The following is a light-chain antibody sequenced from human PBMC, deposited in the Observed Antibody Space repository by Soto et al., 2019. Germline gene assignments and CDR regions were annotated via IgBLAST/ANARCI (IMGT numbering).Light chain of an antibody. J-gene: IGLJ2*01. V-gene: IGLV2-14*03. CDR2: DVN. Sequence: QSVLTQPASVSGSPGQSITISCAGTSSDVGGYNYVSWYQQHPGKVPRLIISDVNKRPSGVSDRFSGSKSGNTASLTISGLQAEDEADYYCDSFTRSVTVVFGGGTKVTVL. CDR3: DSFTRSVTVV. CDR1: SSDVGGYNY.